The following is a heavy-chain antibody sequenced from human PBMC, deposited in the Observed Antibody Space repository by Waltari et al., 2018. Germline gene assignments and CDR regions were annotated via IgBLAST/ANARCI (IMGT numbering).Heavy chain of an antibody. J-gene: IGHJ3*02. CDR2: IIPIFGTA. Sequence: QVQLVQSGAEVKKPGSSVKVSCKASVATFSSYVITWVRQAPGQGLEWMGGIIPIFGTANYAQKFQGRVTITADKSTSTAYMELSSLRSEDTAVYYCARGYSGSPRPFDIWGQGTMVTVSS. CDR1: VATFSSYV. CDR3: ARGYSGSPRPFDI. V-gene: IGHV1-69*14. D-gene: IGHD1-26*01.